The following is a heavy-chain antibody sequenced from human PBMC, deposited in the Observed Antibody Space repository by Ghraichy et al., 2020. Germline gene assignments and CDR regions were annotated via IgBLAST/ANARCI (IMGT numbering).Heavy chain of an antibody. V-gene: IGHV3-48*02. CDR3: ARGSRVVRFYYYDGMDV. CDR2: ITSSSRTK. CDR1: GFSFSGYS. Sequence: LSLTCVGSGFSFSGYSMNWVRQSPGKGLEWVSSITSSSRTKSYADSVQGRFTISRDNAQNSLYLQMNSLRDEDTAVYYCARGSRVVRFYYYDGMDVWGQGTTVTVSS. J-gene: IGHJ6*02. D-gene: IGHD4-23*01.